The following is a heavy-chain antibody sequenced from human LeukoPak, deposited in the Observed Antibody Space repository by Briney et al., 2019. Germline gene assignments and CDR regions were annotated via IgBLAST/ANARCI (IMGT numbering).Heavy chain of an antibody. Sequence: KASETLSLTCTVSGDPITNNNCYWGWVRQPPGKGLEWIASIYYSGSTYYNPSLKSRVTISVDTSKNQFSLKLSSVTAADTAVYYCARQGWDYARRAYNWFDPWGQGTLVTVSS. D-gene: IGHD4-17*01. V-gene: IGHV4-39*01. CDR1: GDPITNNNCY. J-gene: IGHJ5*02. CDR2: IYYSGST. CDR3: ARQGWDYARRAYNWFDP.